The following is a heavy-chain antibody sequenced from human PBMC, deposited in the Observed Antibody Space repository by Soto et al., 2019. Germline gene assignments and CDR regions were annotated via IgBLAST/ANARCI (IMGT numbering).Heavy chain of an antibody. J-gene: IGHJ4*02. Sequence: QITLKEAGPTLVKPTQTLTLTCSFSGFSLITSGVGVGWIRQPPGKALEWLALIYWDDDKGYSTSLRSRLTIPKDTSRNPVVLTMTNMDPADTATYYCAPTMAPRSFVYWGQGTLVTVS. CDR1: GFSLITSGVG. V-gene: IGHV2-5*02. CDR2: IYWDDDK. CDR3: APTMAPRSFVY.